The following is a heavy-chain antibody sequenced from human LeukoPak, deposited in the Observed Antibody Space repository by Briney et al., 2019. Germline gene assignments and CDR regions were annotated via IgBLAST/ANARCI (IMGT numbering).Heavy chain of an antibody. CDR3: ARGLIHSDRIAAAGREFDY. CDR2: INHSGST. Sequence: PGGSLRLSCAASGFTFSSYVMSWIRQPPGKGLEWIGEINHSGSTNYNPSLKSRVTISVDTSKNQFSLKLSSVTAADTAVYYCARGLIHSDRIAAAGREFDYWGQGTLVTVSS. J-gene: IGHJ4*02. D-gene: IGHD6-13*01. CDR1: GFTFSSYV. V-gene: IGHV4-34*01.